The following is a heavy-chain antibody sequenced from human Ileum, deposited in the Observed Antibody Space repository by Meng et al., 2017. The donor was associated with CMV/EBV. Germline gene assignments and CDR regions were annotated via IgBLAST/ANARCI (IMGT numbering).Heavy chain of an antibody. CDR3: ARSPGYWSLDY. J-gene: IGHJ4*02. CDR1: GDSISTHCW. D-gene: IGHD2-8*02. CDR2: ISYSGRT. V-gene: IGHV4-4*01. Sequence: TGAVSGDSISTHCWWSWVRQPPGKGLEWIVEISYSGRTKYTPSLKSRVTISVDKTKNHFSLKVTSVTAADTGVYFCARSPGYWSLDYWGQGTLVTVSS.